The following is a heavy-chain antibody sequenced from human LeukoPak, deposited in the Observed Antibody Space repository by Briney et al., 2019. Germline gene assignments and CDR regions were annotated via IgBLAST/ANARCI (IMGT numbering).Heavy chain of an antibody. CDR1: GFTFSGYG. CDR3: ALTDFWGGYSLDY. J-gene: IGHJ4*02. D-gene: IGHD3-3*01. V-gene: IGHV3-30*03. CDR2: ISIDGNKK. Sequence: GGSLRLSCAASGFTFSGYGMHWVRQAPGKGLDWVAVISIDGNKKYYADSVRGRFTVSRDNSKNTLYLQMNSLRAEDTAVYYCALTDFWGGYSLDYWGQGTLVTVSS.